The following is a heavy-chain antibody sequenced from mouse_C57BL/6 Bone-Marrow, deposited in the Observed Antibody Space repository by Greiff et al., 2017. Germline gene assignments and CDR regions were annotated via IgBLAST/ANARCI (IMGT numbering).Heavy chain of an antibody. Sequence: EVMLVESGGGLVKPGGSLKLSCAASGFTFSGYAMSWVRQTPEKRLEWVATISDGGSYTYYPDNVKGRFTISRDNSKNNLYLQMSHLKSEDTAMYYCARSLLRVGDDWCRGTTPTVSS. CDR3: ARSLLRVGDD. V-gene: IGHV5-4*03. CDR2: ISDGGSYT. D-gene: IGHD1-1*01. CDR1: GFTFSGYA. J-gene: IGHJ2*01.